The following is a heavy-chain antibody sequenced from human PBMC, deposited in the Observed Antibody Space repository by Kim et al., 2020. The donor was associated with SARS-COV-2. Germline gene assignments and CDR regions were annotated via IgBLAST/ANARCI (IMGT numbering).Heavy chain of an antibody. D-gene: IGHD3-10*01. J-gene: IGHJ2*01. V-gene: IGHV4-39*01. Sequence: RVTISVDTSKNQFSLKLSSVTAADTAVYYCARHKVRGYYGSGSYHWYFDLWGRGTLVTVSS. CDR3: ARHKVRGYYGSGSYHWYFDL.